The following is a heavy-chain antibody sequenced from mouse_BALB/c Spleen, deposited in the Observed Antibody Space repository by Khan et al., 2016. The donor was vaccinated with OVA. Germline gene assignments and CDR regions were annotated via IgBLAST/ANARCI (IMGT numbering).Heavy chain of an antibody. CDR1: GYSITSDYA. Sequence: EVQLQESGPGLVKPSQSLSLTCTVTGYSITSDYAWNWIRQFPGNKLKWMGYISYSGSTNYNPALKSRISITRDTSKNQFFLQLNSVTTEDTATSYCARDGYRYNYAMDYWGQGTSVTVSS. D-gene: IGHD2-3*01. J-gene: IGHJ4*01. CDR3: ARDGYRYNYAMDY. V-gene: IGHV3-2*02. CDR2: ISYSGST.